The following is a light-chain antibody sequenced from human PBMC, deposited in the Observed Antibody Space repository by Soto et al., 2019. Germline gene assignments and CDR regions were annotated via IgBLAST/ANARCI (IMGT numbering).Light chain of an antibody. J-gene: IGKJ1*01. V-gene: IGKV3-20*01. CDR1: QSVSSSY. CDR3: QQYGSSLWT. CDR2: CAS. Sequence: EIVLTQSPGTLSLSPGERATLSCRASQSVSSSYLAWYQQKPGQAPRLLIYCASSRATGIPDGFSGSGFGTDFTLTISRMEPEDFAVYYCQQYGSSLWTFGQGTKVEIK.